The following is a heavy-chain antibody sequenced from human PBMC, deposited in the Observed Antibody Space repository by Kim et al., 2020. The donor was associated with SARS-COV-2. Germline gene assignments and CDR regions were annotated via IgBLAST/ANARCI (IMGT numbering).Heavy chain of an antibody. D-gene: IGHD6-13*01. CDR1: GGSISSEDYY. V-gene: IGHV4-30-4*01. J-gene: IGHJ3*02. CDR3: ATAAGDAFDI. CDR2: TSHSGST. Sequence: SETLSLTCTVSGGSISSEDYYWSWIRQPPGKGLEWIGYTSHSGSTYYNPSLKSRITISTDTSKNHFSLTLTSVTTADTAVSYCATAAGDAFDIWGQGTMV.